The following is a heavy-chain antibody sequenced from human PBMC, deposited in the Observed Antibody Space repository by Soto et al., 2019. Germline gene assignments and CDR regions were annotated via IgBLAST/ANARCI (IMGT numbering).Heavy chain of an antibody. D-gene: IGHD3-22*01. Sequence: QVQLQQWGAGLLKASETLSLTCSVYGGSFSGYYWSWIRQPPGQGLECFGEINHSGTTKYSPSLQSRVTISVDTSKNQFSLKLGSVTAADTSVYYCASPSRFDSSGYYFDSWGQGTQVTVSS. CDR2: INHSGTT. V-gene: IGHV4-34*01. CDR3: ASPSRFDSSGYYFDS. CDR1: GGSFSGYY. J-gene: IGHJ4*02.